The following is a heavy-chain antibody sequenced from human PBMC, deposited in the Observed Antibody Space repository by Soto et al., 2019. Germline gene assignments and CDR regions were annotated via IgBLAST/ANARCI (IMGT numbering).Heavy chain of an antibody. D-gene: IGHD4-17*01. Sequence: SETLSLTCTVSGGSISSSSYYWGWIRQPPGKGLEWIGSIYYSGSTYYNPSLKSRVTISVDTSKNQFSLKLSSVTAADTAVYYCAGGGTTVTTSIDYWGQGTLVTVSS. J-gene: IGHJ4*02. CDR1: GGSISSSSYY. V-gene: IGHV4-39*01. CDR3: AGGGTTVTTSIDY. CDR2: IYYSGST.